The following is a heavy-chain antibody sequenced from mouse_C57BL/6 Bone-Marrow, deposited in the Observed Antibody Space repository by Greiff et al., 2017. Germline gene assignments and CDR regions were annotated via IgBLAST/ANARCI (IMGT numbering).Heavy chain of an antibody. V-gene: IGHV5-16*01. CDR3: ARDLYYYGSSPYYAMDY. J-gene: IGHJ4*01. CDR1: GFTFSDYY. D-gene: IGHD1-1*01. Sequence: EVQLVESEGGLVQPGSSMKLSCTASGFTFSDYYMAWVRQVPEKGLEWVANINSDGSSTYYLDSLKSRFIISRDNAKNILYLQMSSLKSEDTATYYCARDLYYYGSSPYYAMDYWGQGTSVTVSS. CDR2: INSDGSST.